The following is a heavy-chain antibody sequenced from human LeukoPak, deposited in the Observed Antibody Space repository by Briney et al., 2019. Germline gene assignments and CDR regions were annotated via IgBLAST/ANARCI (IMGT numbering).Heavy chain of an antibody. CDR1: GYSISSGYY. D-gene: IGHD5-18*01. V-gene: IGHV4-38-2*01. CDR3: ARRGGGYSYGLFDY. J-gene: IGHJ4*02. CDR2: IYHSGST. Sequence: PSETLSLTCAVSGYSISSGYYWGWIRQPPGKGLEWIGSIYHSGSTYYNPSLKSRVTISVDTSKNQFSLKLSSVTAADTAVYYCARRGGGYSYGLFDYWGQGTLVTVSS.